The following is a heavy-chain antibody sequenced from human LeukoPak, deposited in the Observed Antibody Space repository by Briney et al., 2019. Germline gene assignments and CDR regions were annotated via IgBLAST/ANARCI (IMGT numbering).Heavy chain of an antibody. CDR1: GGSISGSSFY. V-gene: IGHV4-61*05. CDR3: ARGSRGPHLAPFDY. CDR2: IYYSGST. Sequence: SETLSLTCTVSGGSISGSSFYWGWIRQPPGTGLEWIGYIYYSGSTNYNPSLKSRVTISVDTSKNQFSPKLSSVTAADTAVYYCARGSRGPHLAPFDYWGQGTLVTVSS. D-gene: IGHD3-10*01. J-gene: IGHJ4*02.